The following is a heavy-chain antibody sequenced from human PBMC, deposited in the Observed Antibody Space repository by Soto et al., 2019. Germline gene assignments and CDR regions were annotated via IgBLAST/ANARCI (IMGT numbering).Heavy chain of an antibody. D-gene: IGHD3-3*01. CDR2: INHSGST. CDR3: ARGVGTIFGVVIIPYYYYYMDV. J-gene: IGHJ6*03. V-gene: IGHV4-34*01. CDR1: GGSFSVYY. Sequence: SETLSLTCAVYGGSFSVYYWSWIRQPPGKGLEWIGEINHSGSTNYNPSLKSRVTISVDTSKNQFSLKLSSVTAADTAVYYCARGVGTIFGVVIIPYYYYYMDVWGKGTTVTVSS.